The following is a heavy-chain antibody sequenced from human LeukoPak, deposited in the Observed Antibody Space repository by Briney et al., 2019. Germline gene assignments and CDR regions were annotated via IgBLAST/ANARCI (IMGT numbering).Heavy chain of an antibody. D-gene: IGHD2-15*01. CDR3: ARDAHYCSGGSCYSDAFDI. V-gene: IGHV1-69*04. J-gene: IGHJ3*02. CDR2: IIPILGIA. CDR1: GGTFSSYA. Sequence: SVKVSCKASGGTFSSYAISWVRQAPGQGLEWMGRIIPILGIANCAQKFQGRVTITADKSTSTAYMELSSLRSEDTAVYYCARDAHYCSGGSCYSDAFDIWGQGTMVTVSS.